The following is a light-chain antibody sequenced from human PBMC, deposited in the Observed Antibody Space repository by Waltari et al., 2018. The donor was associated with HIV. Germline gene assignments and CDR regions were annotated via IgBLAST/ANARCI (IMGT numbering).Light chain of an antibody. CDR2: CAS. CDR1: QSFLSRSTNLTY. CDR3: QQYQTTLYT. V-gene: IGKV4-1*01. J-gene: IGKJ2*01. Sequence: DIVMTQSPDSLAVSLGAWATINCKSSQSFLSRSTNLTYLSWYQLKPGQPPNLLIYCASSRESAVPVRFSGSGSGSDFTLTIHSLQADDVAVYFCQQYQTTLYTFGQGTKVEI.